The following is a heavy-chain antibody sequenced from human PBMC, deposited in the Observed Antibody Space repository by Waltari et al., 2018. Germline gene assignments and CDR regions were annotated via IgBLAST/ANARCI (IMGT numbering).Heavy chain of an antibody. J-gene: IGHJ4*02. D-gene: IGHD1-20*01. CDR3: ARAAITGTGFDF. CDR1: GFTFTTFE. CDR2: ISSSGTSI. V-gene: IGHV3-48*03. Sequence: EMQLVASGGGLVQPGGSLRLYGAASGFTFTTFEMNWVRQAPGKGLEWISYISSSGTSIYYADSVKGRFTISRDNAQDSLYLQMNSLRAEDTAVYYCARAAITGTGFDFWGQGSLVTVSS.